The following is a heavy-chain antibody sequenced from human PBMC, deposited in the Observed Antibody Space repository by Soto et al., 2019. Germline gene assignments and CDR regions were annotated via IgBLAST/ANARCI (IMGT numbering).Heavy chain of an antibody. D-gene: IGHD3-9*01. CDR1: GFSFSTYA. V-gene: IGHV3-23*01. CDR2: IGGSGAII. CDR3: AKVLTGYWYYFHS. Sequence: WGSLRLSCAASGFSFSTYAMNWFRQAPGKGLEWVSLIGGSGAIISYADSVEGRFTISRDNSKNTVYLQMNSLRAEDTAVYYCAKVLTGYWYYFHSWGQGTLVTVSS. J-gene: IGHJ4*02.